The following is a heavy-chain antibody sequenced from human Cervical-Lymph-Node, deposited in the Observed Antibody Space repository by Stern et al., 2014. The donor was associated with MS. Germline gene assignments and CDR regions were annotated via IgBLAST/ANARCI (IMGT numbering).Heavy chain of an antibody. V-gene: IGHV2-70*04. D-gene: IGHD5-18*01. CDR2: IDWDDDK. CDR1: GFSLSTNGMR. Sequence: ESGPALVRPTQTLTLTCTFSGFSLSTNGMRVSWIRQPPGKALEWLALIDWDDDKFYSTSLKTRLTVSKDTPKNQVVLTMTNMDPVDTATYYCAVDVSGYSYGYDYWGQGTLVTVSS. CDR3: AVDVSGYSYGYDY. J-gene: IGHJ4*02.